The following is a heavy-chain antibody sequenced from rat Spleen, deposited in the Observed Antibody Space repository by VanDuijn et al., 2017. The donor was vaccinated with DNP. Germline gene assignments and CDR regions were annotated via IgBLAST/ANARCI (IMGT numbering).Heavy chain of an antibody. CDR3: ATSPGPNWFAY. Sequence: EVQLVESGGGLVQPGRSLKLSCAASGSTFSDYAMAWVRQAPKKGLEWVATINYDGTRTYYRDSLRGRFTISRDNANRTLYLQMDSLRSEDTATYYCATSPGPNWFAYWGQGTLVSVSS. J-gene: IGHJ3*01. V-gene: IGHV5-17*01. D-gene: IGHD1-4*01. CDR2: INYDGTRT. CDR1: GSTFSDYA.